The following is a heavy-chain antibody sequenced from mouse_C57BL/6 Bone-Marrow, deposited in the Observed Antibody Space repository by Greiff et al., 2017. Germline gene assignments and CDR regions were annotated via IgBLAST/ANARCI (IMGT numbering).Heavy chain of an antibody. J-gene: IGHJ3*01. V-gene: IGHV1-67*01. CDR1: GYTFTDYA. CDR3: ARSPITTVGPWFAY. Sequence: QVQLQQPGPELVRPGVSVKISCKGSGYTFTDYAMHWVKQSPAQRLEWIGVISPYYGDASYNQKFKDKATLTVDKSSSTAYMQLARLTSEDSAVYYVARSPITTVGPWFAYWGQGTLVTVSA. CDR2: ISPYYGDA. D-gene: IGHD1-1*01.